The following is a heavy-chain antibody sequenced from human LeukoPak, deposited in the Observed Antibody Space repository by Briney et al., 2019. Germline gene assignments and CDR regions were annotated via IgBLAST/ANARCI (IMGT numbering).Heavy chain of an antibody. CDR3: ASSYYYDSSGYYFIDP. J-gene: IGHJ5*02. CDR2: IKQDGSEK. Sequence: GGSLRLSCAASGFTFSSYWMSWVRQAPGKGLEWVANIKQDGSEKYYVDSVKGRFTISRDNAKNSLYLQMNSLRAEDTAVYYCASSYYYDSSGYYFIDPWGQGTLVTVSS. CDR1: GFTFSSYW. V-gene: IGHV3-7*01. D-gene: IGHD3-22*01.